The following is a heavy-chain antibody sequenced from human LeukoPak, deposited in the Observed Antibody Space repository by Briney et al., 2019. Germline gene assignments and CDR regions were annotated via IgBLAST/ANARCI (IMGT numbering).Heavy chain of an antibody. D-gene: IGHD1-26*01. CDR1: GYTFTGYA. Sequence: ASVKVSCKASGYTFTGYAMNWVRQAPGKGLEWMGGFDPEDGETIYAQKFQGRVTMTEDTSTDTAYMELSSLRSEDTAVYYCAAEIVGATGRAAFDIWGQGTMVTVSS. J-gene: IGHJ3*02. CDR2: FDPEDGET. CDR3: AAEIVGATGRAAFDI. V-gene: IGHV1-24*01.